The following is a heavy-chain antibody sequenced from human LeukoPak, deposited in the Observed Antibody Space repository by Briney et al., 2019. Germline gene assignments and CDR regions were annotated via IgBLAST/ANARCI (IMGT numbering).Heavy chain of an antibody. J-gene: IGHJ4*02. V-gene: IGHV1-18*01. CDR1: GYTFTSYG. D-gene: IGHD5-12*01. CDR2: ISAYNGNT. Sequence: ASVKVSCKASGYTFTSYGISWVRQAPGQGLEWMGWISAYNGNTNYAQKLQGRVTMTTDTSTSTAYMELRSLRSDDTAVCYCARDGYSGYDSNYFDYWGQGTLVTVSS. CDR3: ARDGYSGYDSNYFDY.